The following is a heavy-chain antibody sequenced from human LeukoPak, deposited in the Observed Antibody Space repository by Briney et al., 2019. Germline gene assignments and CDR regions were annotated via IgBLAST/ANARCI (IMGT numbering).Heavy chain of an antibody. J-gene: IGHJ6*03. CDR1: GYTFTGYY. Sequence: GASVKVSCKASGYTFTGYYMHWVRQAPGQGLEWMGIINPSGGSTSYAQKFQGRVTMTRDMFTSTVYMELSSLRSEDTAVYYCARAESSSWYPFYYYYYMDVWGKGTTVTVSS. CDR3: ARAESSSWYPFYYYYYMDV. CDR2: INPSGGST. V-gene: IGHV1-46*01. D-gene: IGHD6-13*01.